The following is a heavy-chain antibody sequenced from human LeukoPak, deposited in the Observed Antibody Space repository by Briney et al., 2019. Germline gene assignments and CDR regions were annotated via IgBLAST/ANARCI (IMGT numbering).Heavy chain of an antibody. CDR3: ARDGIAARPSGYFDY. Sequence: ASVKVSCKASGYTFTSYDINWVRQATGQGLEWMGWMNPNSGNTGYAQKFQGRVTMTRDTSTSTVYMELSSLRSEDTAVYYCARDGIAARPSGYFDYWGQGTLVTVSS. J-gene: IGHJ4*02. D-gene: IGHD6-6*01. V-gene: IGHV1-8*01. CDR2: MNPNSGNT. CDR1: GYTFTSYD.